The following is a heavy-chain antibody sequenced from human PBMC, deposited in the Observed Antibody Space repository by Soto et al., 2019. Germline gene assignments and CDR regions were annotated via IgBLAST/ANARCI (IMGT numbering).Heavy chain of an antibody. Sequence: GSLKISGSGSGYSFAFDLSTWVPQDPWKGRGGMGLIDPSEAQTYYSPSFRGHVTISVTKSITTVFLQCSNLRAWDTGMYFLARQIYDSDTGANFQYSFDSWGQGTPVTVSS. D-gene: IGHD3-22*01. V-gene: IGHV5-10-1*01. CDR2: IDPSEAQT. CDR1: GYSFAFDL. J-gene: IGHJ4*02. CDR3: ARQIYDSDTGANFQYSFDS.